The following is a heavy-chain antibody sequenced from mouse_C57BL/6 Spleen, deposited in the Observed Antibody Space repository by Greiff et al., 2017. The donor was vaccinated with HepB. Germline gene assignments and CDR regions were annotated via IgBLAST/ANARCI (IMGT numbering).Heavy chain of an antibody. J-gene: IGHJ2*01. CDR2: ISSASSTI. CDR3: ARGWLTGTGDY. Sequence: EVRVVESGGGLVKPGGSLKLSCAASGFTFSDYGMHWVRQAPEKGLEWIAYISSASSTIYYADTVKGRFTISRDNAKNTLFLQMTSLRSEDTAMYYCARGWLTGTGDYWGQGTTLTVSS. D-gene: IGHD4-1*01. CDR1: GFTFSDYG. V-gene: IGHV5-17*01.